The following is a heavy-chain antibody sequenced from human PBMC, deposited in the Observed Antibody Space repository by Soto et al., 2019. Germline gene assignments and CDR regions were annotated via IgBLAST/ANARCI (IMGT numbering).Heavy chain of an antibody. Sequence: SETLSLTCTVSGGSISSYYWSWIRRPPGKGLEWIGYIYNSGSTHSNPSLQSRVTISVDTSKNQFSLKLSSVTAADTGIYYCARARITMVREVIKYNMDVWGQGTTVTVS. CDR1: GGSISSYY. D-gene: IGHD3-10*01. CDR2: IYNSGST. J-gene: IGHJ6*02. V-gene: IGHV4-59*01. CDR3: ARARITMVREVIKYNMDV.